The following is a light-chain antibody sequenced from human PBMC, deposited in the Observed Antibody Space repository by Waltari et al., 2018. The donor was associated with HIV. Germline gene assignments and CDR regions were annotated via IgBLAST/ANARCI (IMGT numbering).Light chain of an antibody. CDR1: SSDVGAYNY. V-gene: IGLV2-14*03. Sequence: QSALTQPASVSGSPGQSITISCTGTSSDVGAYNYVSWYQQHPGKAPKLMIYEVSNRPSGVSNRFSASKYGNTASLTISGLQAEDEADYYCSSYTTNNTRVFGGGTKLTVL. CDR3: SSYTTNNTRV. J-gene: IGLJ3*02. CDR2: EVS.